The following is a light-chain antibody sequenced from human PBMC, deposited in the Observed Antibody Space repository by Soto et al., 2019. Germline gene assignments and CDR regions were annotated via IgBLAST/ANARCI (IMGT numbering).Light chain of an antibody. CDR1: QSVSSNY. J-gene: IGKJ1*01. Sequence: EIVLTQSPGTLSLSPGERATLSCRASQSVSSNYLAWYQQKRGQAPRLLIYGASSRATGIPTRFSGSGSGTHFSLTISRLEPADFAVYYCQQYDTSPRTFGQGTKVEI. CDR2: GAS. CDR3: QQYDTSPRT. V-gene: IGKV3-20*01.